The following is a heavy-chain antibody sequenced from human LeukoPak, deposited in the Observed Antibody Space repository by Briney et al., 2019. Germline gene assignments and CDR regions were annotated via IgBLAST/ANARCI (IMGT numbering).Heavy chain of an antibody. D-gene: IGHD6-19*01. CDR2: IKQDGSEK. Sequence: GGPLRLSCAASGFTFSSYWMSWVRQAPGKGLEWVANIKQDGSEKYYVDSVKGRFTISRDNAKNLLYLQMNSLRAEDTAVYYCARDNQYSSGWYPFFDYWGQGTLVTVSS. V-gene: IGHV3-7*01. J-gene: IGHJ4*02. CDR3: ARDNQYSSGWYPFFDY. CDR1: GFTFSSYW.